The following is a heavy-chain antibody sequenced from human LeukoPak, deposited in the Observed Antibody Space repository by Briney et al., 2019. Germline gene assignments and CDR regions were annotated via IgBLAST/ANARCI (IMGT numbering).Heavy chain of an antibody. J-gene: IGHJ4*02. CDR1: GVSISSYY. CDR2: IYYSGST. Sequence: SETLSLTGTVSGVSISSYYWSWIRQPPGKGLEWIGYIYYSGSTNYNPSLKSRVTISVDTSKNQFSLKLSSVTAADTAVYYCARSSGGYYFDYWGQGTLVTVSS. V-gene: IGHV4-59*01. D-gene: IGHD6-19*01. CDR3: ARSSGGYYFDY.